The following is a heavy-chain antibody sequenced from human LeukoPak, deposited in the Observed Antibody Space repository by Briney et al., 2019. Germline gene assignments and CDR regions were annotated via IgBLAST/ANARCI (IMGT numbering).Heavy chain of an antibody. Sequence: EASVKASCKVSGYTLTELSMHWVRQAPGKGLEWMGGFDPEDGETIYAQKFQGRVTMTEDTSTDTAYMELSSLRSEDTAVYYCATEWVVGDTGRYWFDWGQATMDAVSS. CDR1: GYTLTELS. J-gene: IGHJ3*01. CDR2: FDPEDGET. V-gene: IGHV1-24*01. CDR3: ATEWVVGDTGRYWFD. D-gene: IGHD1-26*01.